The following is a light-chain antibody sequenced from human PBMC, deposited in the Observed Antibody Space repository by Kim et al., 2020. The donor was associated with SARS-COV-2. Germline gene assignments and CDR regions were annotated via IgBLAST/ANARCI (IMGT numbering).Light chain of an antibody. Sequence: RVTISSTGSSSNIGAGYDVSWYQQLPGTAPKLLIYGNNNRPSGVPDRFSGSKSGTSASLAITGLQAEDEADYYCQSYDSSLSGWVFGGGTKLTVL. CDR3: QSYDSSLSGWV. CDR1: SSNIGAGYD. J-gene: IGLJ3*02. V-gene: IGLV1-40*01. CDR2: GNN.